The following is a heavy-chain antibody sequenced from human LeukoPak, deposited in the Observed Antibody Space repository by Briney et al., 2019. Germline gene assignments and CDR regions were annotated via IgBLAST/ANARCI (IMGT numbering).Heavy chain of an antibody. V-gene: IGHV3-33*01. J-gene: IGHJ4*02. CDR3: AVMGGEHLVLDY. CDR1: GFTFSNYG. Sequence: GGSLRPSCEASGFTFSNYGMHWVRQAPGKGLEWVAVIWYDGSNKYYADSVKGRFTISRDNSKNTLYLQMNSLRAEDTAVYYCAVMGGEHLVLDYWGQGTLVTVSS. D-gene: IGHD6-6*01. CDR2: IWYDGSNK.